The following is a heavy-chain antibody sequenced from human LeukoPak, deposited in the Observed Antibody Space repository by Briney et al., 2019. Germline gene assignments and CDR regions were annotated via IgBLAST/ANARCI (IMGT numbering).Heavy chain of an antibody. CDR2: ISSSSSYT. J-gene: IGHJ4*02. CDR3: ARDGYSYGRPFDY. V-gene: IGHV3-11*06. D-gene: IGHD5-18*01. CDR1: GFTFSDYY. Sequence: GGSLRLSCAASGFTFSDYYMSWIRQAPGKGLEWVSYISSSSSYTNYADSVKGRFTISRDNAKNSLYLQMNSLRAEDTAVCYCARDGYSYGRPFDYWGQGTLVTVSS.